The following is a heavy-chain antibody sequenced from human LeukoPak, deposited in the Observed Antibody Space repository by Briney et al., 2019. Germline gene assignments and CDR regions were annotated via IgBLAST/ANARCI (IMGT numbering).Heavy chain of an antibody. D-gene: IGHD6-13*01. CDR1: GYTFTSYD. CDR3: ARGLGAAAAPDY. J-gene: IGHJ4*02. V-gene: IGHV1-8*01. CDR2: INPNSGNT. Sequence: VASVKVSCKASGYTFTSYDINWVRQATGQGLERLGRINPNSGNTGYAQKFQGRVTMTRNTSISTAYMELSSLRSDDTAVYYCARGLGAAAAPDYWGQGTLVTVSS.